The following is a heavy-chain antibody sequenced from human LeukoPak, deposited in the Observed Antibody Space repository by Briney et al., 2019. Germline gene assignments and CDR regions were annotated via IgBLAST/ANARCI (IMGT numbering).Heavy chain of an antibody. D-gene: IGHD6-19*01. CDR1: RFTFSNYG. CDR3: ARVPGSRGAVAYWYFDL. J-gene: IGHJ2*01. V-gene: IGHV3-30*03. CDR2: ISYDGSNK. Sequence: GGSLRLSCAASRFTFSNYGMHWVRQAPGKGLEWVAVISYDGSNKYYADSVKGRFTISRDNSKNTLYLQMNSLRAEDTAVYYCARVPGSRGAVAYWYFDLWGRGTLVTVSS.